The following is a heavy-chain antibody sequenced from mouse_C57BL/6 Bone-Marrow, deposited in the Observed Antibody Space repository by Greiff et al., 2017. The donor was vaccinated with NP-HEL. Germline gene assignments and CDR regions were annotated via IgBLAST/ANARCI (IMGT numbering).Heavy chain of an antibody. J-gene: IGHJ2*01. Sequence: QVQLQQSGPELVKPGASVKLSCKASGYTFTSYDINWVKQRPGQGLEWIGWIYPRVGSTKYNEKFKGKATLTVDTSSSTAYMELHSLTSEDSAVYFCANYYYGSSYDDWGQGSTLTVSS. CDR1: GYTFTSYD. D-gene: IGHD1-1*01. CDR3: ANYYYGSSYDD. V-gene: IGHV1-85*01. CDR2: IYPRVGST.